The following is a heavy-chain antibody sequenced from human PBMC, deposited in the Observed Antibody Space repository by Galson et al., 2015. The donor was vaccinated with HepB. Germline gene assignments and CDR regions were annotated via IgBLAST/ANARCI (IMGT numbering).Heavy chain of an antibody. CDR2: TYYRSKWYN. Sequence: CAISGDSVSSNSAAWNWIRQSPSRGLEWLGRTYYRSKWYNDYAVSVRSRITINPDTSRNQFSLQLSSVTPEDTAVYYCARDSVTMVRGVMYAYYGMDVWGQGTTVTVPS. V-gene: IGHV6-1*01. CDR1: GDSVSSNSAA. D-gene: IGHD3-10*01. J-gene: IGHJ6*02. CDR3: ARDSVTMVRGVMYAYYGMDV.